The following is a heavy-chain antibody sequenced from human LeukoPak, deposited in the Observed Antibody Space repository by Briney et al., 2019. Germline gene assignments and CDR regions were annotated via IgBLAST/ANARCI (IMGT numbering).Heavy chain of an antibody. CDR3: ARGVLGELSLPVDY. Sequence: PSETLSLTCAVYGGSFSGYYWSWIRQPPGKGLEWIGEINHSGSTNYNQSLKSRVTISVDTSKNQFSLKLSSVTAEDTAVYYCARGVLGELSLPVDYWGQGTLVTVSS. D-gene: IGHD3-16*02. CDR1: GGSFSGYY. J-gene: IGHJ4*02. V-gene: IGHV4-34*01. CDR2: INHSGST.